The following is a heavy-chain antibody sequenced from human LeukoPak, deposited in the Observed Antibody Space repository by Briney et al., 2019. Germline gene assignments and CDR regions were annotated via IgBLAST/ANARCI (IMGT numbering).Heavy chain of an antibody. CDR1: GFTFSSYG. CDR2: IWYDGSNK. D-gene: IGHD2-15*01. CDR3: AKGLPHYYFDY. V-gene: IGHV3-33*06. J-gene: IGHJ4*02. Sequence: GGSLRLSGAASGFTFSSYGMHWVRQAPGKGLEWVAVIWYDGSNKYYADSVKGRFTISRDNSKNTLYLQMNSLRAEDTAVYYCAKGLPHYYFDYWGQGTLVTVSS.